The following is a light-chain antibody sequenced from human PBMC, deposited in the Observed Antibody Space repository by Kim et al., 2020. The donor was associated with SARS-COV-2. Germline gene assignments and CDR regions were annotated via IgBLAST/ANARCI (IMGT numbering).Light chain of an antibody. J-gene: IGLJ3*02. Sequence: KVYVRWFQQKPGQAPILVMHKDNERPSGIPERFSGSSSGTTVTLTISGAQPEDEGVYYCYSSANKNTRLFGGGTQLTVL. CDR2: KDN. CDR1: KVY. CDR3: YSSANKNTRL. V-gene: IGLV3-27*01.